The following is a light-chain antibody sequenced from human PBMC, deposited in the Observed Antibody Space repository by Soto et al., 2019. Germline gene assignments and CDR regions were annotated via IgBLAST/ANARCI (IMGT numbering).Light chain of an antibody. Sequence: QSALTQPASVSGSPGQSITISCTGTSSDVGGYNYVSWYQQHPGKAPKLMIYEVTNRPSGVSNRFSGSKSGNTACLTISGLQAEDEADYYCTSYTSSITSWVFGGGTQLTVL. J-gene: IGLJ3*02. CDR3: TSYTSSITSWV. CDR2: EVT. V-gene: IGLV2-14*03. CDR1: SSDVGGYNY.